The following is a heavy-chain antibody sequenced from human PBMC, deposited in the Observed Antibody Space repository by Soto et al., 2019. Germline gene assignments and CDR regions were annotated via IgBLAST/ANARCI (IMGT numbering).Heavy chain of an antibody. CDR2: IIPIFGTA. CDR3: AWRFGAYDPFDY. CDR1: GGTFSSYA. V-gene: IGHV1-69*13. Sequence: SVKVSCKASGGTFSSYAISWVRQAPGQGLEWMGGIIPIFGTANYAQKFQGRVTITADESTSTAYMELSSLRSEDTAVYYCAWRFGAYDPFDYWGQGTLVTVSS. D-gene: IGHD3-10*01. J-gene: IGHJ4*02.